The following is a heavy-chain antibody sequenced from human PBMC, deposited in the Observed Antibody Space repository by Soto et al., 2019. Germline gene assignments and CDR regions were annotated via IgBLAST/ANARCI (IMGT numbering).Heavy chain of an antibody. Sequence: GASLKVSCKASGYTFTSYAMHWVRQAPGQRLEWMGWINAGNGNTKYSQEFQGRVTITRDTSASTAYMELSSLRSEDTAVYYCARDVLRYFDWSFDYWGQGTLVTVSS. CDR2: INAGNGNT. V-gene: IGHV1-3*01. CDR1: GYTFTSYA. CDR3: ARDVLRYFDWSFDY. D-gene: IGHD3-9*01. J-gene: IGHJ4*02.